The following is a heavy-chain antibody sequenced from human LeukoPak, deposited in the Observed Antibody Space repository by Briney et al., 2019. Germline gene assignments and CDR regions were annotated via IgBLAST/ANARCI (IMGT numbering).Heavy chain of an antibody. D-gene: IGHD6-13*01. CDR3: ARTKFYSSHYLDY. CDR2: ISAYNGNT. CDR1: GYTFTSYG. J-gene: IGHJ4*02. Sequence: ASVKLSCKAAGYTFTSYGISLVRQAPGQGLEWRGWISAYNGNTNYAQKLQGRVTMTTDTSTSTAYMELRSPRSDDTAVYYCARTKFYSSHYLDYWGQGTLVTVSS. V-gene: IGHV1-18*01.